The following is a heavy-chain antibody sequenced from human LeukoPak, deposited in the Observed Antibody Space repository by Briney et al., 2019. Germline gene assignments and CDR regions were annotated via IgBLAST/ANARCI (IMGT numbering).Heavy chain of an antibody. J-gene: IGHJ5*02. CDR3: ARDLSKDCSSTSCYVTHNWFDP. D-gene: IGHD2-2*01. Sequence: ASVKVSCKASGYTFTGYYMHWVRQAPGQGLEWMGWINPNSGGTNYAQKFQGRATMTRDTSISTAYMELSRLRSDDTAVYYCARDLSKDCSSTSCYVTHNWFDPWGQGTLVTVSS. CDR2: INPNSGGT. CDR1: GYTFTGYY. V-gene: IGHV1-2*02.